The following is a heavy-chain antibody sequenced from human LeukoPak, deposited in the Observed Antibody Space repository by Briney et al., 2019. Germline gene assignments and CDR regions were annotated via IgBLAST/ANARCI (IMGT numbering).Heavy chain of an antibody. Sequence: PGGSLRLSCTASGFTFSSYSMEWVRQAPGKGLEWVSSISSSSSYIYYADSVKGRFTISRDNPKNSLYLQMNSLRAEDTAVYYCARSRGVIVTHRPYYMDVWGKGTTVTVSS. CDR3: ARSRGVIVTHRPYYMDV. J-gene: IGHJ6*03. CDR2: ISSSSSYI. CDR1: GFTFSSYS. V-gene: IGHV3-21*01. D-gene: IGHD3-16*02.